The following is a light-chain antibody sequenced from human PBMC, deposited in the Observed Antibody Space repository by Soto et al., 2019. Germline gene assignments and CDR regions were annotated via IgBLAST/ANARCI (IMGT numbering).Light chain of an antibody. CDR1: QYISKY. J-gene: IGKJ1*01. CDR2: DAS. Sequence: EVVMTQSPATLSVSPGERATLSCRASQYISKYLAWYQQRPGQAPRLLIYDASTRATGIPDRFTGSGSGTDFTLTINRLEPEDFAVYYCQQYGGMWTFGQGTKVDIK. CDR3: QQYGGMWT. V-gene: IGKV3-20*01.